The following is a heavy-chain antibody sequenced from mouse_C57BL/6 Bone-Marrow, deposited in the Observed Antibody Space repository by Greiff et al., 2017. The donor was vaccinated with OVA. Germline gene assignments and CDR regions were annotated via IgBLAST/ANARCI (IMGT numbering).Heavy chain of an antibody. CDR3: ARRGGIYYDYDGPTLFDY. CDR1: GYTFTSYG. J-gene: IGHJ2*01. D-gene: IGHD2-4*01. Sequence: QVQLQQSGAELARPGASVKLSCKASGYTFTSYGISWVKQRTGQGLEWIGEIYPRSGNTYYNEKFKGKATLTADKSSSTAYMELRSLTSEDSAVYFCARRGGIYYDYDGPTLFDYWGQGTTLTVSS. CDR2: IYPRSGNT. V-gene: IGHV1-81*01.